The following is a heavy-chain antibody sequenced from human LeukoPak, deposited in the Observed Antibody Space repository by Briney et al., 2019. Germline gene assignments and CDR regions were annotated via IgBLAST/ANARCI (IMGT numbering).Heavy chain of an antibody. V-gene: IGHV3-23*01. J-gene: IGHJ4*02. CDR3: ASQGSGYDSPIDY. D-gene: IGHD5-12*01. Sequence: GGSLRLSWAASGFTFSSYAMSWVRQAPGKGLEWVSAISASGVTTYYADSVKGRFTISRDNSKNTLYLQVNSLRAEDTAVYYCASQGSGYDSPIDYWGQGTLVTVSS. CDR2: ISASGVTT. CDR1: GFTFSSYA.